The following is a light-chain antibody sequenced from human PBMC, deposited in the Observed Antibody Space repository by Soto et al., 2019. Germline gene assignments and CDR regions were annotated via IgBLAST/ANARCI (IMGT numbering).Light chain of an antibody. J-gene: IGLJ1*01. V-gene: IGLV2-14*01. Sequence: QSALTQPASVSGSPGQSITISCTGTSNDVGGYNYVSWYQQHPGKAPTLMMYDVSNRPSGVSNRFSGSKSGNTASLTISGLQAEDEADYYCTSYTRRSTYVFGTGTKLTVL. CDR3: TSYTRRSTYV. CDR2: DVS. CDR1: SNDVGGYNY.